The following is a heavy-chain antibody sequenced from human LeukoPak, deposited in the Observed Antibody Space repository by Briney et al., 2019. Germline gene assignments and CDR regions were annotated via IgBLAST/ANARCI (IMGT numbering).Heavy chain of an antibody. J-gene: IGHJ4*02. D-gene: IGHD1-26*01. V-gene: IGHV4-4*07. CDR1: GDSISGYY. Sequence: SETLSLTCTVSGDSISGYYWSWIRQPAGKGLEWIGRISTSGSTNYNPSLKSRVTMSVDTSKNQVSLNLTSVTAADTAVYYCAREGGSYRFLDNWGQGTLVTVSS. CDR3: AREGGSYRFLDN. CDR2: ISTSGST.